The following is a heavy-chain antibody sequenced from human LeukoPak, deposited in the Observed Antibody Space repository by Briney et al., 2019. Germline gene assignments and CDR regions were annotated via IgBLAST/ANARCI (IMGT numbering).Heavy chain of an antibody. D-gene: IGHD2-2*01. CDR3: ASGTTDIVVVPATLRNYYFDY. J-gene: IGHJ4*02. Sequence: SVKVSCKASGYTFTGYYMHWVRQAPGQGLEWMGGIIPMFGTAKYAQKFQGRVTITADKSTSTAYMELSSLRSEDTAVYYCASGTTDIVVVPATLRNYYFDYRGQGTLVTVSS. V-gene: IGHV1-69*06. CDR1: GYTFTGYY. CDR2: IIPMFGTA.